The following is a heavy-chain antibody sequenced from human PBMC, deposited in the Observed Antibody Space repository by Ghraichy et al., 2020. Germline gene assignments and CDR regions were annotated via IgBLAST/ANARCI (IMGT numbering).Heavy chain of an antibody. Sequence: GGSLRLSCAASGFTFSSDWMHWVRQAPGKGLVWVARIKGDGSRTSYADSVKGRFTISRDNAKNTLYLEMNSLRVEDTGVYYCARKGATTGTFDPWGQGTLVTVSS. CDR3: ARKGATTGTFDP. D-gene: IGHD1-1*01. CDR1: GFTFSSDW. V-gene: IGHV3-74*01. J-gene: IGHJ5*02. CDR2: IKGDGSRT.